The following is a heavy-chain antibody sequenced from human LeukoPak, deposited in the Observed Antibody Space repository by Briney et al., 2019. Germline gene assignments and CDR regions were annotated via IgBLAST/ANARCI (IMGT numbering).Heavy chain of an antibody. V-gene: IGHV4-59*01. CDR2: IYYSGST. J-gene: IGHJ4*02. CDR1: GGSISSYY. D-gene: IGHD3-22*01. Sequence: SETLFLTCTVSGGSISSYYWSWIRQPPGKGLEWIGYIYYSGSTNYNPSLKSRVTISVDTSKNQFSLKLSSVTAADTAVYYCARGTDYYDSSGYYFVWGQGTLVTVSS. CDR3: ARGTDYYDSSGYYFV.